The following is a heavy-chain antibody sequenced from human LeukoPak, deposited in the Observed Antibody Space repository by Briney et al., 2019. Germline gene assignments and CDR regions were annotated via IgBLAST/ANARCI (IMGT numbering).Heavy chain of an antibody. Sequence: PGGSLRLSCAASGFTVSSNYMSWVRQAPGKGLEWVSVIYSGGSTYYTDSVKGRFTISRDNSKNTLYLRMNSLRTEDTAVYYCAKDSYYYYIDVWGKGTTVTVSS. CDR2: IYSGGST. CDR1: GFTVSSNY. CDR3: AKDSYYYYIDV. V-gene: IGHV3-66*02. J-gene: IGHJ6*03.